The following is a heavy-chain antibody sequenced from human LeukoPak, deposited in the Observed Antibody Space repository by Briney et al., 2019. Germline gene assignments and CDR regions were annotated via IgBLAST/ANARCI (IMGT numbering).Heavy chain of an antibody. J-gene: IGHJ3*02. D-gene: IGHD3-9*01. Sequence: SETLSLTCTVSGGSISSYYWSWIRQPPGKGLEWIGYIYYSGSTNYNPPLKSRVTISVDTSKNQFSLKLSSVTAADTAVYYCARQTTLRYFDWYAFDIWGQGTMVTVSS. CDR1: GGSISSYY. V-gene: IGHV4-59*01. CDR3: ARQTTLRYFDWYAFDI. CDR2: IYYSGST.